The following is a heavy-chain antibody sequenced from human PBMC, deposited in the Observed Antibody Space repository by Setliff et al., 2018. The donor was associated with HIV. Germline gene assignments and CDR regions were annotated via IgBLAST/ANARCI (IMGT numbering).Heavy chain of an antibody. J-gene: IGHJ3*02. D-gene: IGHD3-10*01. CDR3: ARARGRLSDFDI. V-gene: IGHV1-46*01. CDR1: GYTFTTYG. CDR2: INPSGGST. Sequence: ASVKVSCKASGYTFTTYGVNWVRQAPGQGLEWMGIINPSGGSTNYAQKFQDRVTMTRDTSTTTVYMDLRSLRSEDTAVYYCARARGRLSDFDIWGQGTMVTVSS.